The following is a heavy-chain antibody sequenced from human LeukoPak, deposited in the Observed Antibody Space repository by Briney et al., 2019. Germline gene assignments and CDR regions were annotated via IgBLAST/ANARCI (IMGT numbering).Heavy chain of an antibody. CDR3: ARDPTNYYGMDV. J-gene: IGHJ6*02. D-gene: IGHD1-1*01. Sequence: GGSLRLSCAASGFTVSSNYMSWVRQAPGKGLEWVSVIYSGGSTYYADSVKGRFTISRHNSKHTLYLQMNSLRAEDTAVYYCARDPTNYYGMDVWGQGTTVTVSS. CDR1: GFTVSSNY. CDR2: IYSGGST. V-gene: IGHV3-53*04.